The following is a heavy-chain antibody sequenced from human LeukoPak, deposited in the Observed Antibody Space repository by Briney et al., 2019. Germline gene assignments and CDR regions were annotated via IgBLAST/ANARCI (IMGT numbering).Heavy chain of an antibody. Sequence: GGSLRLSCAASGFTVRSNCMSWVRQAPGKGLEWVSVIYSGGGTYYADSVKGRFTFSRDNSKNTLWLQMNSLRVEDTAVYYCARGRYPSGYFDYWGQGTPVTVSS. J-gene: IGHJ4*02. D-gene: IGHD2-2*02. V-gene: IGHV3-53*01. CDR2: IYSGGGT. CDR1: GFTVRSNC. CDR3: ARGRYPSGYFDY.